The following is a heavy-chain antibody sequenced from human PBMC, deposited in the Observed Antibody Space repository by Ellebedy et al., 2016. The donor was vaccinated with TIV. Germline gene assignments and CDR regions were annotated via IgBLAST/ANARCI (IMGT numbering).Heavy chain of an antibody. CDR1: GFTFSSYW. V-gene: IGHV3-7*01. CDR2: IKQDGTEK. Sequence: PGGSLRLSCAASGFTFSSYWMSRVRQAPGKGLEWVANIKQDGTEKYYVDSVKGRFTISRDNAKNSLYLQMDSLRAEDTAVYYCAREQSPYYDILTDSFDYWGQGSLVTVSS. J-gene: IGHJ4*02. D-gene: IGHD3-9*01. CDR3: AREQSPYYDILTDSFDY.